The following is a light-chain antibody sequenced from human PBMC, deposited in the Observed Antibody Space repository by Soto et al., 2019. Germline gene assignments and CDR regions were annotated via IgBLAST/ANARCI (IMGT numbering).Light chain of an antibody. CDR2: EVS. V-gene: IGLV2-14*01. CDR3: SSYRGGSAPYV. CDR1: TSDIGAYKY. J-gene: IGLJ1*01. Sequence: QSALPQPASVSGSPGQSITISCTGTTSDIGAYKYVSWYQQHPGKAPKLMIYEVSNRPSGVSNRFSGSKSDNTASLTISGLQAEDEADYYCSSYRGGSAPYVFGTGTKLTVL.